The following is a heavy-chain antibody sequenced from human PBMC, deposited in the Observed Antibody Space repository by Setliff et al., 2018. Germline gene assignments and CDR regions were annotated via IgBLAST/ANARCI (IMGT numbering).Heavy chain of an antibody. D-gene: IGHD5-12*01. V-gene: IGHV4-59*08. Sequence: KTSETLSLTCTVSDGSLNSYYWSWIRQPPGKGLEWSGNIYDSGSTNYSPSLRSRVTLSVDTSKNQFSLRLTSVTAADTAVYYCARADSGYDGEYYFDYWGQGTLVTVSS. CDR1: DGSLNSYY. CDR2: IYDSGST. CDR3: ARADSGYDGEYYFDY. J-gene: IGHJ4*02.